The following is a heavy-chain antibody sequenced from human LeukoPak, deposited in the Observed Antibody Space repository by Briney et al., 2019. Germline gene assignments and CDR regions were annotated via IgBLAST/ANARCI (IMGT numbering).Heavy chain of an antibody. D-gene: IGHD6-19*01. J-gene: IGHJ4*02. CDR2: IYPGDSDT. CDR1: GFTFTNYW. V-gene: IGHV5-51*01. Sequence: GDSLKISCKGSGFTFTNYWIGWVRQMPGKGLEWMGIIYPGDSDTRYSPSFQGQVTISADKSISTAYLQWSSLKASDTAMYYCARQGGIAVAGPFDYWGQGTLVTVSS. CDR3: ARQGGIAVAGPFDY.